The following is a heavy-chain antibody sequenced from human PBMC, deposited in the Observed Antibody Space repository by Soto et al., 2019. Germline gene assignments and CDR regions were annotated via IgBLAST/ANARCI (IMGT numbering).Heavy chain of an antibody. CDR3: ASCPSNTGVCHYNDY. CDR1: GYTFTSYG. V-gene: IGHV1-3*01. D-gene: IGHD2-8*01. CDR2: INAGNGHT. J-gene: IGHJ4*02. Sequence: ASVKVSCKASGYTFTSYGIYWVRQAPGQRLEWMGWINAGNGHTEYSQKFQGSVTFTRDTSASTVYMELSSLRSEDTAVYYCASCPSNTGVCHYNDYWGQGSLVTVSS.